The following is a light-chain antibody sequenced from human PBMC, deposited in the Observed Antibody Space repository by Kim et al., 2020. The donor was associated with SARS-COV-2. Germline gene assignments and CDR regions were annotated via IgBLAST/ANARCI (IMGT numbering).Light chain of an antibody. CDR2: GKN. V-gene: IGLV3-19*01. CDR1: DLRSYY. CDR3: NSRDSSGNHYV. J-gene: IGLJ1*01. Sequence: ALEATVRSNSQVSDLRSYYASWYQQKQGQAPVLVIYGKNNRPSGIPDRFSGSSSGNTASLTITGAQAEDGADYYCNSRDSSGNHYVFGTGTKVTVL.